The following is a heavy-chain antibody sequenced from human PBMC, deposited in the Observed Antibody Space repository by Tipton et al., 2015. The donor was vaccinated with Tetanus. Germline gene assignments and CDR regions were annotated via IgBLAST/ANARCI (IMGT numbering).Heavy chain of an antibody. CDR2: IYYSGST. CDR1: GGSISSSSYY. V-gene: IGHV4-39*01. J-gene: IGHJ4*02. CDR3: ARGVRIVVVTARIGVLDY. D-gene: IGHD2-21*02. Sequence: TLSLTCTVSGGSISSSSYYWGWIRQPPGKGLEWIGSIYYSGSTYYNPSLKSRVTISVDTSKNQFSLKLSSVTAADTAVYYCARGVRIVVVTARIGVLDYWGQGTLATVSS.